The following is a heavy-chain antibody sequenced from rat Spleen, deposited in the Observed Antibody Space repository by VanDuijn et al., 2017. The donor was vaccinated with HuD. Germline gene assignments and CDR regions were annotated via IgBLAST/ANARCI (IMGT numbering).Heavy chain of an antibody. D-gene: IGHD1-6*01. CDR3: ARGGIYSFDY. J-gene: IGHJ2*01. CDR1: GFTFSDYY. V-gene: IGHV5-29*01. CDR2: ISYDGSST. Sequence: EVQLVESDGGLVQPGRSLKLSCAASGFTFSDYYMAWVRQAPTKGLEWVATISYDGSSTYYRDSVKGRFTISRDNAKSTLYLQMDSLRSEDTATYYSARGGIYSFDYWGQGVMVTVSS.